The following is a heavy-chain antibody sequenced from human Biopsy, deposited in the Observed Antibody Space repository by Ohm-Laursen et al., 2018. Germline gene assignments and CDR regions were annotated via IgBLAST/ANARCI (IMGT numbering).Heavy chain of an antibody. J-gene: IGHJ4*02. D-gene: IGHD5-12*01. V-gene: IGHV4-31*03. CDR2: IYHTGST. Sequence: TLSLTCTVSGDSISSGGNYWSWIHQFPGKGLEWIAYIYHTGSTYYNPSLKSRLSIAIDTSKNQFSVSLRSVTAADTAVYYCARADMVTTIVDYWGQGTLVAVSS. CDR3: ARADMVTTIVDY. CDR1: GDSISSGGNY.